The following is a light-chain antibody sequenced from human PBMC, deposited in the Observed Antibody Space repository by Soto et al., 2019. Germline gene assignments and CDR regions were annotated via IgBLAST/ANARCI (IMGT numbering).Light chain of an antibody. CDR3: QQYYNFPL. Sequence: DIQMTQSPSSLSASVGDRVTITCQASQAISTYLNWYQQKPGRAPKLLIYDVSNLETGVPSRFSGGGSGTHFTFTISSLQPEDFATYYCQQYYNFPLFGQGTRLEIK. J-gene: IGKJ2*01. CDR2: DVS. V-gene: IGKV1-33*01. CDR1: QAISTY.